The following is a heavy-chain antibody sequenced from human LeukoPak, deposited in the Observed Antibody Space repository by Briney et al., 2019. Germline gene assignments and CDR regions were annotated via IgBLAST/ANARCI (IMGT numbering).Heavy chain of an antibody. CDR3: TRGPFADCSSTRCYGWGTN. CDR2: IRSKAYGGTT. J-gene: IGHJ4*02. D-gene: IGHD2-2*01. CDR1: GFTFGDYA. V-gene: IGHV3-49*03. Sequence: GRSLRLSCAASGFTFGDYAMNWFRQAPGKGLEWVGFIRSKAYGGTTEYAASVKGRFTISRDDSKSIAHLQMNSLETEDTAVYYCTRGPFADCSSTRCYGWGTNWGQGTLVTVSS.